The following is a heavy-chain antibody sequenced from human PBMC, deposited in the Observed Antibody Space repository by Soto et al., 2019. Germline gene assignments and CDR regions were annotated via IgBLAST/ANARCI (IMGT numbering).Heavy chain of an antibody. Sequence: SETLSLTCTVSGGSISSYYWSWIRQPPGKGLEWIGYIYYSGSTNYNPSLKSRVTISVDTSKNQFSLKLSSVTAADTAVYYCARERREYYYGSGTNGYYYYMDVWGKGTTVTVSS. CDR3: ARERREYYYGSGTNGYYYYMDV. CDR2: IYYSGST. J-gene: IGHJ6*03. V-gene: IGHV4-59*01. CDR1: GGSISSYY. D-gene: IGHD3-10*01.